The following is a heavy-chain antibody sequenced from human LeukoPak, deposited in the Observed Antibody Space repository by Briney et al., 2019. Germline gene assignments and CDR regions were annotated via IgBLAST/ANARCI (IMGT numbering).Heavy chain of an antibody. J-gene: IGHJ6*02. CDR2: INPNSGGT. CDR1: GYTFTGYY. V-gene: IGHV1-2*04. Sequence: ASVKVSCKASGYTFTGYYMHWVRQAPGQGLGWMGWINPNSGGTNYAQKFQGWVTMTRDTSISTAYMELSRLRSDDTAVYYCARGGSYSNYGYYYGMDVWGQGTTVTVSS. D-gene: IGHD4-4*01. CDR3: ARGGSYSNYGYYYGMDV.